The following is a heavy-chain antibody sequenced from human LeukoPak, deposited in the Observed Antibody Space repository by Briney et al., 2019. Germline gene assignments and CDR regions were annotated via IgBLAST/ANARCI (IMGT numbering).Heavy chain of an antibody. CDR3: AKDPDSSSWSPGDY. Sequence: GGSLRLSCAASGFTFSSYAMSWVRQAPGKGLEWVSAISGSGGSTYYADPVKGRFTISRDNSKNTLYLQMNSLRAEDTAVYYCAKDPDSSSWSPGDYWGQGTLVTVSS. J-gene: IGHJ4*02. V-gene: IGHV3-23*01. CDR1: GFTFSSYA. CDR2: ISGSGGST. D-gene: IGHD6-13*01.